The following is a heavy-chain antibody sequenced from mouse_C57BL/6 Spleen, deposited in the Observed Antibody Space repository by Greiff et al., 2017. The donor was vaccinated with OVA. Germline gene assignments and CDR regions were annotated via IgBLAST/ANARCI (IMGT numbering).Heavy chain of an antibody. V-gene: IGHV5-6*02. J-gene: IGHJ1*03. D-gene: IGHD2-5*01. CDR2: ISSGGSYT. Sequence: EVKLVESGGDLVKPGGSLKLSCAASGFTFSSYGMSWVRQTPDKRLEWVATISSGGSYTYYPDSVKGRFTISRDNAKNTLYLQMSSLKSEDTAMYYCARRGYSNLYWYFDVWGTGTTVTVSS. CDR1: GFTFSSYG. CDR3: ARRGYSNLYWYFDV.